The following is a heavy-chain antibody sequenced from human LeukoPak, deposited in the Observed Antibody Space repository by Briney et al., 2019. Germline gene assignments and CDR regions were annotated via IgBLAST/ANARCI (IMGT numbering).Heavy chain of an antibody. CDR3: ARVRLPPYYCYFYYMDV. CDR1: GGSFSGYS. V-gene: IGHV4-34*01. Sequence: SETLSLTCAVYGGSFSGYSWTWIRQPPGKGLEWIGEINHSGTTDYNPSLQSRVTISLDTSKNQFSLKVTSVTAADTAVYYCARVRLPPYYCYFYYMDVWGTGTTVTVSS. D-gene: IGHD5-18*01. J-gene: IGHJ6*03. CDR2: INHSGTT.